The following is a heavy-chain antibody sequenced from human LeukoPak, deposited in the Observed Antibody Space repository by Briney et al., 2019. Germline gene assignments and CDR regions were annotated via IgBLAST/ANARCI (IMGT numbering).Heavy chain of an antibody. CDR3: ARDGSDSTGYYYAL. CDR2: IKQDGSEK. D-gene: IGHD3-22*01. V-gene: IGHV3-7*01. Sequence: GGSLRLSCAASGFSFSSYWMSWVRQAPGKGLEWVANIKQDGSEKYYVDSVKGRFTISRDNARNSVYLHMNSLRAEDTAVYYCARDGSDSTGYYYALWGQGTLVTVSS. CDR1: GFSFSSYW. J-gene: IGHJ4*02.